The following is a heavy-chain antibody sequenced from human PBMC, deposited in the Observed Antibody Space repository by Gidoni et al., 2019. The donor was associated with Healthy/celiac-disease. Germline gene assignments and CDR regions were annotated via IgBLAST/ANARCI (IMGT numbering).Heavy chain of an antibody. CDR2: INHSRST. Sequence: QVQLQQWGAGRFKPSETLSLTCAACGGSFGGYYWSWIRQPPGKGLEWIAEINHSRSTNYTPSLKNRVTISVDTSKNQFSLKLSSVTAADTAVYYCARIPNWNYPYYYYYMDVWGKGTTVTVSS. V-gene: IGHV4-34*01. D-gene: IGHD1-7*01. CDR1: GGSFGGYY. J-gene: IGHJ6*03. CDR3: ARIPNWNYPYYYYYMDV.